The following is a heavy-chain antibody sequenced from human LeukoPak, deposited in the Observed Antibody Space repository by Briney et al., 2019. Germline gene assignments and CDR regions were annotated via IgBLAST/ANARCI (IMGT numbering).Heavy chain of an antibody. D-gene: IGHD5-12*01. V-gene: IGHV1-18*01. CDR3: ARDSGYESYNWFDP. J-gene: IGHJ5*02. Sequence: ASVKVSCKASGYTFTTYGISWVRQAPGQGLEWMGWISAYNGNTNYAQNFQGRVTMTTDTSTSTAYMELRSLRSDDTAVYYCARDSGYESYNWFDPWGQGTLSPSPQ. CDR2: ISAYNGNT. CDR1: GYTFTTYG.